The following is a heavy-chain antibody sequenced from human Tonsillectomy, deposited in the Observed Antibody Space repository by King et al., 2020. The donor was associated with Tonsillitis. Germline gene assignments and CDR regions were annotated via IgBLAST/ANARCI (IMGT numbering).Heavy chain of an antibody. Sequence: VQLVESGAEVKKPGASVKVSCKASGYTFTSYDINWVRQATGQGLEWMGWMNPNSGNTGYAQKFQGRVTMTRNTSISTAYMELSSLRSEDTAVYYCARGSPYDFWSGSTLNWFDPWGQGTLVTVSS. J-gene: IGHJ5*02. CDR2: MNPNSGNT. CDR3: ARGSPYDFWSGSTLNWFDP. CDR1: GYTFTSYD. V-gene: IGHV1-8*01. D-gene: IGHD3-3*01.